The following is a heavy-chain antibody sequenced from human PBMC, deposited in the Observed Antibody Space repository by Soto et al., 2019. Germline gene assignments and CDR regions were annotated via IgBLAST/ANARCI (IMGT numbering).Heavy chain of an antibody. V-gene: IGHV2-5*02. CDR1: GFSLSTSGVG. CDR2: IYWDDDK. Sequence: QITLKESGPTLVKPTQTLTLTCTFSGFSLSTSGVGVGWIRQPPGKALEWLALIYWDDDKRYSPSLKSRLTITKDTSKNLVVLTMTNMEPVDTATYYCAHRRKYSSGWNLPRPYYFDYWGQGTLVTVSS. J-gene: IGHJ4*02. D-gene: IGHD6-19*01. CDR3: AHRRKYSSGWNLPRPYYFDY.